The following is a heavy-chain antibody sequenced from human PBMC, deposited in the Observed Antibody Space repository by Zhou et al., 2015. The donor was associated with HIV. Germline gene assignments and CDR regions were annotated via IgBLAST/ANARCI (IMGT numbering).Heavy chain of an antibody. CDR3: ARGPPEGGYSSGWPHIPPGYYYYRYGR. V-gene: IGHV1-69*01. J-gene: IGHJ6*02. Sequence: QVQLVQSGAEVKKPGSSVKVSCKASGGTFSSYAISWVRQAPGQGLEWMGGIIPIFGTANYAQKFQGRVTITADESTSTAYMELSSLRSEDTAVYYCARGPPEGGYSSGWPHIPPGYYYYRYGRLGPRA. D-gene: IGHD6-19*01. CDR1: GGTFSSYA. CDR2: IIPIFGTA.